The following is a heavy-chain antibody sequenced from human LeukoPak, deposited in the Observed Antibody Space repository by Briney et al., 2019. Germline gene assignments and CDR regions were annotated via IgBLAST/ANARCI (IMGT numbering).Heavy chain of an antibody. J-gene: IGHJ4*02. CDR2: ISGSGCST. D-gene: IGHD3-10*01. Sequence: GGSLRLSCAASGFTFSSYAMSWVRQAPGKGLEGVSAISGSGCSTYYAGSVKGRFTISSDNSKNTLYLQMNSLRAEGTAVYYCAKSTGIELLWFGELPLFDYWGQGTLVPVSS. V-gene: IGHV3-23*01. CDR3: AKSTGIELLWFGELPLFDY. CDR1: GFTFSSYA.